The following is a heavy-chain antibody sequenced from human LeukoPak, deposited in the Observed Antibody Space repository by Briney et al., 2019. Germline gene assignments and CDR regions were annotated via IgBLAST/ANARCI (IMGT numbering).Heavy chain of an antibody. CDR1: GYTFTGYY. D-gene: IGHD3-10*01. CDR2: INPNSGGT. Sequence: ASVKASCKASGYTFTGYYMHWVRQAPGQGLEWMGWINPNSGGTNYAQKFQGRVTMTRDTSISTAYMELSRLRSDDTAVYYCARDISRKNYYGSGSYYNTMSYWGQGTLVTVSS. V-gene: IGHV1-2*02. J-gene: IGHJ4*02. CDR3: ARDISRKNYYGSGSYYNTMSY.